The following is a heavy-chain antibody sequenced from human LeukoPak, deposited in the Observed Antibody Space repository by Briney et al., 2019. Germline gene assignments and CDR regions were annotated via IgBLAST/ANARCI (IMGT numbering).Heavy chain of an antibody. J-gene: IGHJ6*03. CDR2: VC. D-gene: IGHD3-16*01. V-gene: IGHV4-30-4*01. CDR3: ARARGDSPRIYYYMDV. CDR1: GDSISIVR. Sequence: SETLSLTCSVSGDSISIVRWSWIRQSPGKGLEWIGYVCWSRVALSADTSKNQFSLTLNSVTVADSAVYFSARARGDSPRIYYYMDVWGKGTTVTVSS.